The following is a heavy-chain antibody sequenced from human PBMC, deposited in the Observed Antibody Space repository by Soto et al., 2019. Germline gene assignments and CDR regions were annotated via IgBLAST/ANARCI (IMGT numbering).Heavy chain of an antibody. Sequence: QVQLVESGGGVVQPGRSLRLSCAASGFTFSSYAMHWVRQAPGKGLEWVAVISYDGSNKYYADSVKGRFTISRDNSKNTLYLQMNSLRAEDTAVYYCARDDRGFDPWGQGTLVTVSS. V-gene: IGHV3-30-3*01. CDR1: GFTFSSYA. J-gene: IGHJ5*02. D-gene: IGHD3-16*02. CDR3: ARDDRGFDP. CDR2: ISYDGSNK.